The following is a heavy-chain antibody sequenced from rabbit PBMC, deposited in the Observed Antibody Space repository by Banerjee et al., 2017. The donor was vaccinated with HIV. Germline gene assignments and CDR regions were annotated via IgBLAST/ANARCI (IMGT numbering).Heavy chain of an antibody. CDR3: ARDLAGVIGWNFNL. D-gene: IGHD4-1*01. J-gene: IGHJ4*01. Sequence: QSLEESGGDLVKPGASLTLTCKASGFSFSSSYYMCWVRQAPGKGLEWIACIYTGGSAYYASWVNGRFSISKASWTTVTLQMTSLTAADTASYFCARDLAGVIGWNFNLWGQGTLVTVS. CDR2: IYTGGSA. CDR1: GFSFSSSYY. V-gene: IGHV1S40*01.